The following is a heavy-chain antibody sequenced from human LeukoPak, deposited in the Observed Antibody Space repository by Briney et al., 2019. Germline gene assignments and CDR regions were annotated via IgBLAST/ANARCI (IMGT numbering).Heavy chain of an antibody. D-gene: IGHD1-1*01. CDR2: IYHSGST. CDR1: GGSMSSTKW. CDR3: ATSSAMNEYCLDY. Sequence: PSETLSLTCAVSGGSMSSTKWWSWVRQPPGKGLEWIGEIYHSGSTNYNPSLKSRITISVDKSKNQVSLNLSSVTAADTAMYYCATSSAMNEYCLDYWAQGALVTVSS. J-gene: IGHJ4*02. V-gene: IGHV4-4*02.